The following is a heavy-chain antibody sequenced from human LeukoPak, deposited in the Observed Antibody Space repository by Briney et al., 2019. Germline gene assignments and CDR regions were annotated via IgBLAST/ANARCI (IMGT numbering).Heavy chain of an antibody. CDR3: ARVLINRVGYDF. V-gene: IGHV3-74*01. D-gene: IGHD3/OR15-3a*01. J-gene: IGHJ4*02. CDR1: GLTFSNYW. Sequence: GGSLRLSCTASGLTFSNYWMHWVRQAPGKGLVWVSYINKDGSDTNSADSVKGRFTTSRDNAKSTLYLQMNTLRAEDTAVYYCARVLINRVGYDFGGQGTLVTVSS. CDR2: INKDGSDT.